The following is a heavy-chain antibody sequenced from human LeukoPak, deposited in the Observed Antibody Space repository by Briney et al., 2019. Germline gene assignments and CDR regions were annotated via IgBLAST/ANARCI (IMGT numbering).Heavy chain of an antibody. V-gene: IGHV3-23*01. Sequence: GGSLRLSCVASGFPFISFAMSWVRQAPGKGLEWVSAISNSGTATYYGDSVKGRSSISRDNSKNTVYLQINSLRADDTAIYYCAKESPYTSPRNYYFDYWGQGTLVTVSS. D-gene: IGHD1-14*01. J-gene: IGHJ4*02. CDR2: ISNSGTAT. CDR1: GFPFISFA. CDR3: AKESPYTSPRNYYFDY.